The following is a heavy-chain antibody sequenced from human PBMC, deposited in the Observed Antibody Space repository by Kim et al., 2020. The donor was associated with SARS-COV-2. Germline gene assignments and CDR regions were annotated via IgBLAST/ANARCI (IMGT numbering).Heavy chain of an antibody. CDR2: INHSGST. CDR1: GGSFSGYY. CDR3: ARFSGPYYYYYYMDV. Sequence: SETLSLTCAVYGGSFSGYYWSWIRQPPGKGLEWIGEINHSGSTNYNPSLKSRVTISVDTSKNQFSLKLSSVTAADTAVYYCARFSGPYYYYYYMDVWGKGTTVTVSS. J-gene: IGHJ6*03. V-gene: IGHV4-34*01.